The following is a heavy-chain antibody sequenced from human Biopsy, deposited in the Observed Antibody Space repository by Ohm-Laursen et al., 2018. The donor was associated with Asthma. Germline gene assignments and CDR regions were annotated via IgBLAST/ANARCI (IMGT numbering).Heavy chain of an antibody. CDR3: ASELGIGY. CDR2: IKSDGSST. J-gene: IGHJ4*02. V-gene: IGHV3-74*01. CDR1: GFTFSSYY. Sequence: GSLRLSCAASGFTFSSYYMHWVRQAPGKGLVWVSNIKSDGSSTSYADSVKGRFTISRDNAKHTVYLQMNNLRAEDTAVYYCASELGIGYWGQGILVTAST. D-gene: IGHD7-27*01.